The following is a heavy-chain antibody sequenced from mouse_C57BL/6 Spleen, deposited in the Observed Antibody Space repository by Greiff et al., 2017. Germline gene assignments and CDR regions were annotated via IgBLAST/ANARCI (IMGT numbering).Heavy chain of an antibody. J-gene: IGHJ1*03. V-gene: IGHV1-55*01. Sequence: VQLQQPGAELVKPGASVKMSCKASGYTFTSYWITWVKQRPGQGLEWIGDIYPGSGSTNYNENFKSKANLTVDTSSSTAYMQLSSLTSEDSAVYYCAREGTTVVARGYFDVWCTGTTVTVSS. CDR1: GYTFTSYW. D-gene: IGHD1-1*01. CDR3: AREGTTVVARGYFDV. CDR2: IYPGSGST.